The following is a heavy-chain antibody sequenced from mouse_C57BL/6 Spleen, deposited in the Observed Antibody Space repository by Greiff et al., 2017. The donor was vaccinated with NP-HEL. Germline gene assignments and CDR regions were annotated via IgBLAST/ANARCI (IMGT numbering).Heavy chain of an antibody. CDR1: GYSFTGYY. D-gene: IGHD1-1*01. CDR3: ARWGTTVVDYFDY. Sequence: VQLKQSGPELVKPGASVKISCKASGYSFTGYYMNWVKQSPEKSLEWIGEINPSTGGTTYNQKFKAKATLTVDKSSSTAYMQLKSLTSEDSAVYYCARWGTTVVDYFDYWGQGTTLTVSS. V-gene: IGHV1-42*01. J-gene: IGHJ2*01. CDR2: INPSTGGT.